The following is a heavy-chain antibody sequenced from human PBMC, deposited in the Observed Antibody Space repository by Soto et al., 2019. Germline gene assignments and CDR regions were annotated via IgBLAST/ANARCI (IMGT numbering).Heavy chain of an antibody. CDR2: INQSGGT. CDR3: ARGPRTNVPVARVRCYFDP. Sequence: QVQLQQWGAGLLGPSETLSLTCAVYGGSLSGFYWSWIRQSPGKGLEWVGEINQSGGTSYNPSLKSRVTISVDTSKNQLSLNLNSVTAADTSVYYCARGPRTNVPVARVRCYFDPWGQGTLVTVSS. D-gene: IGHD2-2*01. J-gene: IGHJ5*02. V-gene: IGHV4-34*01. CDR1: GGSLSGFY.